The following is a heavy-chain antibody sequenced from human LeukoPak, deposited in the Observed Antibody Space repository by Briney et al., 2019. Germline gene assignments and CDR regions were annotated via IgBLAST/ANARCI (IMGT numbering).Heavy chain of an antibody. Sequence: SETLSLTCTVSGGSISSYYWSWIRQPPGKGLEWIGYIYYSGSTNYNPSLKSRVTISVDKSKNQFSLKLSSVTAADTAVYYCARGLHGSGILWGQGTLVTVSS. V-gene: IGHV4-59*12. CDR3: ARGLHGSGIL. CDR2: IYYSGST. D-gene: IGHD3-10*01. J-gene: IGHJ4*02. CDR1: GGSISSYY.